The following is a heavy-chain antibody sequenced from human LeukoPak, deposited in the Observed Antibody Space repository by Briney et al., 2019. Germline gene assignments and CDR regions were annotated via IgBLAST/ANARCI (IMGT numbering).Heavy chain of an antibody. V-gene: IGHV3-48*03. Sequence: GGSLRLSCAASGFTFSSYEMNWVRQAPGKGLEWVSYITSSGSTKYYADSVKGRFTISRDNAKNSLYLQMNSLRAEDTAVYYCARDSPPDDYWGQGTLVTVSS. J-gene: IGHJ4*02. CDR1: GFTFSSYE. CDR2: ITSSGSTK. CDR3: ARDSPPDDY. D-gene: IGHD1-14*01.